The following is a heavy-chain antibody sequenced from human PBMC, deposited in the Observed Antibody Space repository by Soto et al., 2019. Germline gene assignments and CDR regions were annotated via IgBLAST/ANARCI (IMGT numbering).Heavy chain of an antibody. CDR3: VRYDRINMKPYSPEGFHI. J-gene: IGHJ3*02. CDR1: GDSISSSSSH. D-gene: IGHD3-3*02. Sequence: KTSETLSLTCTVSGDSISSSSSHWGWTRHPPGKGLEYIGSVYYGGAIFYSGNIYYNPSLKSRVTISVDTSKNQFSLRLSSVTAADTGVYYCVRYDRINMKPYSPEGFHIWGQGTMVTVSS. CDR2: VYYGGAIFYSGNI. V-gene: IGHV4-39*01.